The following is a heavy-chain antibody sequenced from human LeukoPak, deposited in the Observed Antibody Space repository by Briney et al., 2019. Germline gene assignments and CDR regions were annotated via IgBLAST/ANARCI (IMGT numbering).Heavy chain of an antibody. D-gene: IGHD6-13*01. CDR2: ISGSGGSR. V-gene: IGHV3-23*01. CDR3: AKSSPIAAAGEVSDF. Sequence: GGSLRLSCAASGFTFSSYAMSWVRQAPGKGLEWLSAISGSGGSRYYAGSLKGRFTISRDNSKSTLYLQMNSLSAKDTAVYYCAKSSPIAAAGEVSDFWGQGTLVTVSS. J-gene: IGHJ4*02. CDR1: GFTFSSYA.